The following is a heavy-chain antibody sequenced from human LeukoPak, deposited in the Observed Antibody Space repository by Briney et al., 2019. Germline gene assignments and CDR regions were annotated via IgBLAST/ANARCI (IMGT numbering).Heavy chain of an antibody. J-gene: IGHJ4*02. CDR2: ISSTSNMI. Sequence: PGGYLRLSCAASGFTFSNYEMNWVRQAPGKGLEWVLYISSTSNMIFYADSVRGRFTISRDSAENSLYLQMNSLRVEDTAVYYCATASGSWYRYYFDNWGQGTLVTVSS. V-gene: IGHV3-48*03. CDR1: GFTFSNYE. D-gene: IGHD6-13*01. CDR3: ATASGSWYRYYFDN.